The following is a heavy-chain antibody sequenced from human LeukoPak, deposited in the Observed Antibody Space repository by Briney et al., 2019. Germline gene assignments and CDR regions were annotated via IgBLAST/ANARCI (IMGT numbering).Heavy chain of an antibody. J-gene: IGHJ4*02. CDR2: INWNGGSI. CDR3: ARRANEYCTNGVCYPSVDY. V-gene: IGHV3-20*04. CDR1: GFTFDDYG. Sequence: GGSLRLSCASSGFTFDDYGMSWVRQAPGKGLEWVSDINWNGGSIGYADSVKGRFTISRDNAKNSLYLQMNSLRAEDTALYYCARRANEYCTNGVCYPSVDYWGQGTLVTVSS. D-gene: IGHD2-8*01.